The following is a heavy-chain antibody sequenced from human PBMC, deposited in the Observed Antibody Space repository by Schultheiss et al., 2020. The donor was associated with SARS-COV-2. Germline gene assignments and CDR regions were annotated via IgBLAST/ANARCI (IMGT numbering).Heavy chain of an antibody. D-gene: IGHD1-26*01. CDR1: GGSISSGGYY. CDR3: ARDSGSGRYGY. CDR2: IYTSGST. V-gene: IGHV4-61*08. Sequence: SETLSLTCTVSGGSISSGGYYWTWIRQHPGKGLEWIGRIYTSGSTNYNPSLKSRVTMSVDTSKNQLSLKLSSVTAADTAVYYCARDSGSGRYGYWGQGTLVTFSS. J-gene: IGHJ4*02.